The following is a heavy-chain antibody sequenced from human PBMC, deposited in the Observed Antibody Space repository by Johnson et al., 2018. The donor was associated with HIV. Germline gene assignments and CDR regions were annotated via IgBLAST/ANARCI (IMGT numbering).Heavy chain of an antibody. CDR3: ARGLMGTNRGDLSDAFDI. CDR2: IYSGGST. D-gene: IGHD1/OR15-1a*01. J-gene: IGHJ3*02. V-gene: IGHV3-66*01. CDR1: GFAFSRYW. Sequence: VQLVESGGGVVQPGRSLRLSCAASGFAFSRYWMSWVRQAPGKGLECVSVIYSGGSTYYADSVKGRFTISRDNSKNTLYLQMNSLRAEDTAVYYCARGLMGTNRGDLSDAFDIWGQGTMVTVSS.